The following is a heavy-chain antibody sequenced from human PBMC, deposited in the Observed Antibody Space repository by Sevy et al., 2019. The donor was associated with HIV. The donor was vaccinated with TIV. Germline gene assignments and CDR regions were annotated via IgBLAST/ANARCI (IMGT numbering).Heavy chain of an antibody. D-gene: IGHD1-26*01. J-gene: IGHJ6*02. V-gene: IGHV3-30*18. CDR1: GFSFSYYG. Sequence: GGSLRLSCIGSGFSFSYYGIHWVRQAPGKGLDWVALISNDGINEYYADSVKGRFTISRDNSKNTVYLEMNSLRNEDTAIYSCANAYGGSYSHSYHYALDVWGQGTTVTVSS. CDR2: ISNDGINE. CDR3: ANAYGGSYSHSYHYALDV.